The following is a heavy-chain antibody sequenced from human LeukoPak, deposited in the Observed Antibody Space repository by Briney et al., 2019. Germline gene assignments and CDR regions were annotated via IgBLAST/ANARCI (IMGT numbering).Heavy chain of an antibody. CDR2: IIPIFGTA. CDR3: ARAIRELLPPSDAFDI. Sequence: GASVKVSCKASGGTFSSYAISWVRQAPGQGLEWMGRIIPIFGTANYAQKFQGRVTITTDESTSTAHMELSSLRSEDTAVYYCARAIRELLPPSDAFDIWGQGTMVTVSS. J-gene: IGHJ3*02. D-gene: IGHD1-26*01. V-gene: IGHV1-69*05. CDR1: GGTFSSYA.